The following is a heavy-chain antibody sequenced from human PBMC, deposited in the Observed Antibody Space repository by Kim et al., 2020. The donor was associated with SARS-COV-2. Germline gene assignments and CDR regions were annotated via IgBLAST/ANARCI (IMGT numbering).Heavy chain of an antibody. CDR1: GFTFSSYS. Sequence: GGSLRLSCAASGFTFSSYSMNWVRQAPGKGLEWVSYISSSSSTIYYADSVKGRFTISRDNAKNSLYLQMNSLRDEDTAVYYCARGGIMITFGGTIPYQEGAFDIWGQGTMVTVSS. D-gene: IGHD3-16*01. J-gene: IGHJ3*02. V-gene: IGHV3-48*02. CDR2: ISSSSSTI. CDR3: ARGGIMITFGGTIPYQEGAFDI.